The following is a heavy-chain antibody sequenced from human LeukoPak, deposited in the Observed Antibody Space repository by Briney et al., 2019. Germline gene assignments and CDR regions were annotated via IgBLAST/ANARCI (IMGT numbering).Heavy chain of an antibody. J-gene: IGHJ4*02. CDR3: ARRNMVRGVIIYY. CDR2: INHSGST. Sequence: SETLSLTCAVYGGSFSGYYWSWIRQPPGKGLEWIGEINHSGSTNYNPSLKSRVTISVDTSKNQFSLKLSSVTAADTAVYYCARRNMVRGVIIYYWGRGTLVTVSS. D-gene: IGHD3-10*01. CDR1: GGSFSGYY. V-gene: IGHV4-34*01.